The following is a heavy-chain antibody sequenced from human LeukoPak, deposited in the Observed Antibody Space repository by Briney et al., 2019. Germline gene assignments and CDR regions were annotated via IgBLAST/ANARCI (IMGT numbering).Heavy chain of an antibody. J-gene: IGHJ4*02. CDR2: IHASGSI. D-gene: IGHD6-19*01. CDR1: GGSISSYY. CDR3: ARDRFAVAGAHFDY. V-gene: IGHV4-4*07. Sequence: SETLSLICTVSGGSISSYYWNWIRQPARQPAGKGLEWIGCIHASGSINYNPSLKSRVTMSVDTSKNQFSLKLRSVTAADTAVYYCARDRFAVAGAHFDYWGQGNLVTVSS.